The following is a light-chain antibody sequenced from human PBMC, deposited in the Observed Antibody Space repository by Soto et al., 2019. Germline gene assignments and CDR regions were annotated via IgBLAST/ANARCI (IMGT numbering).Light chain of an antibody. J-gene: IGLJ3*02. CDR2: EVN. Sequence: SALTQPASVSGSPGQSITISCTGTSSDVGSYNYVSWYQQHPVEAPKLLIYEVNKRPSGVSHRFSGSKSGNTASLTISGLQAEDEADYYCSSHTTSSTWVFGGGTKLTVL. CDR3: SSHTTSSTWV. CDR1: SSDVGSYNY. V-gene: IGLV2-14*01.